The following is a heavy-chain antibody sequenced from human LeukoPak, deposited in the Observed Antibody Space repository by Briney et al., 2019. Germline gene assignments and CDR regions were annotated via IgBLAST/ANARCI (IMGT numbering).Heavy chain of an antibody. J-gene: IGHJ4*02. CDR3: ARAGTADVDTAMVYFDN. D-gene: IGHD5-18*01. CDR2: IIPIFGTA. Sequence: ASVKVSCKASGGTFSSYAISWVRQAPGQGLEWMGGIIPIFGTANYAQKFQGRVTITADESTSTAYMELSSLRSEDTAVYYCARAGTADVDTAMVYFDNWGQGTLVTVSS. V-gene: IGHV1-69*13. CDR1: GGTFSSYA.